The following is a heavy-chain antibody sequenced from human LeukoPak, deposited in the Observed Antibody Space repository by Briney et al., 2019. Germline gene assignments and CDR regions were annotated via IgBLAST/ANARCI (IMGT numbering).Heavy chain of an antibody. J-gene: IGHJ4*02. CDR3: ARHKRISQKD. V-gene: IGHV4-4*02. Sequence: SETLSLTCAVSGVSMSSNNWWSWVRQPPGKGLEWIGEIHESGSTNYNPSLKSRVTISVDKAKDQFSLKLSSVTAAETVVYYCARHKRISQKDWGEGNQVTV. CDR2: IHESGST. D-gene: IGHD2-15*01. CDR1: GVSMSSNNW.